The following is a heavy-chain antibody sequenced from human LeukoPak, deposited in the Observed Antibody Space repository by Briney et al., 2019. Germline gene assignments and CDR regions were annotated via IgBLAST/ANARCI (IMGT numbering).Heavy chain of an antibody. CDR1: GGSISSSNW. Sequence: PSETLSLTCAVSGGSISSSNWWSWVRQPPGKGLEWIGESYHSGSTNYNPSLKSRVTIAVDKSKNQFSLKLSSVTAADTAVYYCARLKYSSSWPRTLGGYFDCWGQGTLVTVSS. CDR3: ARLKYSSSWPRTLGGYFDC. D-gene: IGHD6-13*01. CDR2: SYHSGST. V-gene: IGHV4-4*02. J-gene: IGHJ4*02.